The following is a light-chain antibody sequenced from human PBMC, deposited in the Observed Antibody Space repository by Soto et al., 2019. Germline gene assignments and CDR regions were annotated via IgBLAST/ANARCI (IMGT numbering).Light chain of an antibody. CDR3: SSYTSSSTLHYV. CDR2: DVT. CDR1: SSDVGGYKY. J-gene: IGLJ1*01. Sequence: QSALTQPASVSGSPGQSITISCTGTSSDVGGYKYVSWYQQHPGKAPKLMIYDVTNRPSGVSDRFSGSKSGNTASLTISGLQAEDEADYYCSSYTSSSTLHYVFGTGTKVTVL. V-gene: IGLV2-14*01.